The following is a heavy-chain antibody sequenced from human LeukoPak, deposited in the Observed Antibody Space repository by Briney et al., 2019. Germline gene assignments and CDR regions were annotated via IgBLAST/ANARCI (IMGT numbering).Heavy chain of an antibody. J-gene: IGHJ4*02. CDR1: GFRFNTYW. CDR3: ARDKQVGATYFDY. V-gene: IGHV3-7*01. D-gene: IGHD1-26*01. Sequence: GGSLRLSCAASGFRFNTYWMSWVRQAPGKGPEWVANINQDGDDKNYLGSVRGRFAITRDNAENSLHLQMNSLRVEDTAVYYCARDKQVGATYFDYWGQGSLVTVS. CDR2: INQDGDDK.